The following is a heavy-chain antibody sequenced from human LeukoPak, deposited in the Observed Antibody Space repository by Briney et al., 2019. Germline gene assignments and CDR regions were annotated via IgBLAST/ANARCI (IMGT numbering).Heavy chain of an antibody. CDR1: EFTSSAFW. J-gene: IGHJ5*02. CDR3: AKQYDYGAKGGWFDP. V-gene: IGHV3-7*01. D-gene: IGHD4-17*01. Sequence: GGSLRLSCAASEFTSSAFWMSWVRRPPGKGLEWVANINKDATEKEYVDSVKGRFSIFRDNAKNSLYLQMNSLRAEDTAVYYCAKQYDYGAKGGWFDPWGQETLVTVSS. CDR2: INKDATEK.